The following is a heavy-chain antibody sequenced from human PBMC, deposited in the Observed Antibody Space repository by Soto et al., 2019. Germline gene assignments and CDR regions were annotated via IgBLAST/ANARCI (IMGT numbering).Heavy chain of an antibody. V-gene: IGHV4-30-2*01. CDR3: AKDIQWELQGAFDI. CDR2: IYHSGST. J-gene: IGHJ3*02. D-gene: IGHD1-26*01. CDR1: GGSISSGGYS. Sequence: PSETLSLICAVSGGSISSGGYSWSWIRQPPGKGLEWIGYIYHSGSTYYNPSLKSRVTISVDRSKNQFSLKLSSVTAADTAVYYCAKDIQWELQGAFDIWGQGTMVTVSS.